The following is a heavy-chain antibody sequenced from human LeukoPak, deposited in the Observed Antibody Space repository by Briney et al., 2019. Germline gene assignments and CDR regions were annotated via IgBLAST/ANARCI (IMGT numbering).Heavy chain of an antibody. CDR1: GFTFSSYG. Sequence: PGGSLRLSCAASGFTFSSYGMHWVRQAPGKGLEWVAVISYDGSNKYYADSVKGRFTISRDNSKNTLYLQMNSLRAEDTAVYYCAIRHYWGQGTLVTVSS. V-gene: IGHV3-30*03. CDR2: ISYDGSNK. J-gene: IGHJ4*02. CDR3: AIRHY.